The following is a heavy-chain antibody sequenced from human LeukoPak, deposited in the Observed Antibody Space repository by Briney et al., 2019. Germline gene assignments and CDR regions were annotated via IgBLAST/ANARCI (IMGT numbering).Heavy chain of an antibody. D-gene: IGHD6-19*01. V-gene: IGHV1-69*06. J-gene: IGHJ3*02. CDR3: ARAPQQWLVRKNASDI. CDR1: GGTFSSYA. Sequence: SVTVSFKASGGTFSSYAICWVGQAPGQGLEWMGGIIPIFGTANYAQKFQGRVTITADKSTSTAYMELSSLRSEDTAVYYCARAPQQWLVRKNASDIWGQGTMVTVSS. CDR2: IIPIFGTA.